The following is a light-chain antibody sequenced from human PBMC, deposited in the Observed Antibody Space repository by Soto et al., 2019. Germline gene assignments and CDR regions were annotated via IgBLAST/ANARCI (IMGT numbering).Light chain of an antibody. CDR1: QGISSY. CDR2: AAS. V-gene: IGKV1-9*01. CDR3: QQLNSYPLT. Sequence: DIQLTQSPYFLSASVGDRVIITCRASQGISSYLGWYQQKPGKAPKLLIYAASTLQSGVPSRFSGSGSGTEFTLTISSLQPEDFASYFCQQLNSYPLTFGGGTKVEIK. J-gene: IGKJ4*01.